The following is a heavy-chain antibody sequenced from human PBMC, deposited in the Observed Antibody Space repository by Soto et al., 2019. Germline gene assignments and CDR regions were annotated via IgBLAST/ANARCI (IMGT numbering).Heavy chain of an antibody. D-gene: IGHD6-19*01. CDR3: AKDRKQLLVFFFMAMDV. V-gene: IGHV3-30*18. J-gene: IGHJ6*02. Sequence: QVQLVESGGGVVQPGRSLRLSCAASGFTFSSYGMHWVRQAPGKGLEWVAVISYDGSNKYYADSGKGRCTISRDNSKNTLYLQMNSLRAEDTAVYYCAKDRKQLLVFFFMAMDVWGQGTTVTVSS. CDR2: ISYDGSNK. CDR1: GFTFSSYG.